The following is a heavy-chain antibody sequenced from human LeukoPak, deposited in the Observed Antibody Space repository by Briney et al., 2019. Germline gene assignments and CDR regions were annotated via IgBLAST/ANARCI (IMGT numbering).Heavy chain of an antibody. CDR2: IDPSDSYT. J-gene: IGHJ4*02. CDR1: GYIFINYW. Sequence: GASLQISCKGSGYIFINYWINWVRQLPGKGLEWMGRIDPSDSYTNYSPSFQGHVTISADKSIRTAYLQWSSLKASDNAMYYCAINSGWYGSAGNWGQGTLVTVSS. V-gene: IGHV5-10-1*01. D-gene: IGHD6-19*01. CDR3: AINSGWYGSAGN.